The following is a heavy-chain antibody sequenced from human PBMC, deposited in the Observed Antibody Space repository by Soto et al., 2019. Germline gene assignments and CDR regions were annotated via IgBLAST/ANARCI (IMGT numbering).Heavy chain of an antibody. CDR2: ISYDGSNK. V-gene: IGHV3-30*18. CDR1: GFTFSSYG. Sequence: QVQLVESGGGVVQPGRSLRLSCAASGFTFSSYGMHWVRQAPGKGLEWVAVISYDGSNKYYADSVKGRFTISRDNSKNTLYLQMNSLRAEDTAVYYCAKDEDIVVVVAAPGPYWGQGTLVTVSS. J-gene: IGHJ4*02. CDR3: AKDEDIVVVVAAPGPY. D-gene: IGHD2-15*01.